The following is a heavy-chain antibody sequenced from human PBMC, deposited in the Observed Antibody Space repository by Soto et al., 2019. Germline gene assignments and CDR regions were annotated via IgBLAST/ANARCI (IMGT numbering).Heavy chain of an antibody. V-gene: IGHV1-69*06. CDR3: AREDRLVVPAALKGGVDYYYGMDV. D-gene: IGHD2-2*01. J-gene: IGHJ6*02. CDR1: GGPFSSYA. Sequence: SVKVSCKASGGPFSSYAISWVRQAPGQGLEWMGGIIPIVGTANYAQKFQGRVTITADKSTSTAYMELSSLRSEDTAVYYCAREDRLVVPAALKGGVDYYYGMDVWGQGTTVTVSS. CDR2: IIPIVGTA.